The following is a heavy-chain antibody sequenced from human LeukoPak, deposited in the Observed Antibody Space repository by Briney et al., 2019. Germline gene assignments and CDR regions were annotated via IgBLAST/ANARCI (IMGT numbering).Heavy chain of an antibody. CDR2: ISSSGRTI. Sequence: GSLRLSCAASKFTFSSSEMNWVRQAPGKGLEWIAYISSSGRTIYYADSLKGRFSISRDNAKNSLYLQMNSLRAEDTAVYYCAREGPGYCSGGTCYSTGYFDYWGQGTVVTVSS. CDR1: KFTFSSSE. V-gene: IGHV3-48*03. J-gene: IGHJ4*02. D-gene: IGHD2-15*01. CDR3: AREGPGYCSGGTCYSTGYFDY.